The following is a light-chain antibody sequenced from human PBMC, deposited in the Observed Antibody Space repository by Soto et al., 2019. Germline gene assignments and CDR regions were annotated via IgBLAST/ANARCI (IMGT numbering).Light chain of an antibody. V-gene: IGKV3-20*01. Sequence: EIVLTQSPASLSLSPGERATLSCRASQSVCSTYLAWYQQKPGQAPRLVIHATSTRAAGIPDRFSGSGSGTGTDFTLTISSLEPEDFGVYYCQQYGNSPSYSFGQGTKVDIK. CDR1: QSVCSTY. J-gene: IGKJ2*03. CDR2: ATS. CDR3: QQYGNSPSYS.